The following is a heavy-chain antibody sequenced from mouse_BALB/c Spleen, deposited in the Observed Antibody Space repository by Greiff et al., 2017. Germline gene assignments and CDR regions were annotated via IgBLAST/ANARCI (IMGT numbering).Heavy chain of an antibody. CDR3: ARAYGNPYYFDY. V-gene: IGHV5-15*02. CDR1: GFTFSDYG. CDR2: ISNLAYSI. Sequence: DVKLVESGGGLVQPGGSRKLSCAASGFTFSDYGMAWVRQAPGKGPEWVAFISNLAYSIYYADTVTGRFTISRENAKNTLYLEMSSLRSEDTAMYYCARAYGNPYYFDYWGQGTTLTVSS. D-gene: IGHD2-1*01. J-gene: IGHJ2*01.